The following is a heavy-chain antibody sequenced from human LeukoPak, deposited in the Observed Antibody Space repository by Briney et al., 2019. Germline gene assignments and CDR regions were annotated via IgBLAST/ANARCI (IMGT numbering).Heavy chain of an antibody. J-gene: IGHJ5*02. V-gene: IGHV4-38-2*02. CDR3: ARGGYCSGGSCYYWFDP. CDR1: GYSISSGYY. D-gene: IGHD2-15*01. Sequence: PSETLSLTCTVSGYSISSGYYWGWIRQPPGKGLEWIGEINHSGSTNYNPSLKSRVTISVDTSKNQFSLKLSSVTAADTAVYYCARGGYCSGGSCYYWFDPWGQGTLVTVSS. CDR2: INHSGST.